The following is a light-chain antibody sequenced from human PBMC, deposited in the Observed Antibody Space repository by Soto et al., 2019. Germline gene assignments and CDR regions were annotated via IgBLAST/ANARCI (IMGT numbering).Light chain of an antibody. CDR1: GSDVGAYNY. J-gene: IGLJ1*01. CDR3: TSFTSSSTLYV. V-gene: IGLV2-14*01. Sequence: QSALTQPASVSGSPGQSITISCTGTGSDVGAYNYVSWYQQHPDKAPKLMIYDVSDRPSGVSNRFSGSKSGNTASLTISGLQAEDEADYYCTSFTSSSTLYVFGAGTKVTVL. CDR2: DVS.